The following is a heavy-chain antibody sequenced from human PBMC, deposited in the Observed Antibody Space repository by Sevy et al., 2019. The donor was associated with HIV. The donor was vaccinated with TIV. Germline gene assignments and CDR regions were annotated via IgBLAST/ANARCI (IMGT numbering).Heavy chain of an antibody. CDR1: GFTFSSYE. Sequence: GGSLRLSCAASGFTFSSYEMNWVRQAPGKGLEWVSYISSSGSTIYYADSVKVRFTISRDNDKNSLYLQMNSMRAEDTAVYYCAREGSVGAFDIWGQGTMVTVSS. CDR2: ISSSGSTI. V-gene: IGHV3-48*03. CDR3: AREGSVGAFDI. J-gene: IGHJ3*02.